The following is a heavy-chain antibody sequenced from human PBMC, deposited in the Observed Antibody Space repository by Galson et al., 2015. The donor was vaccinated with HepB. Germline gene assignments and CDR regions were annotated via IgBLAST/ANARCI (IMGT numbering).Heavy chain of an antibody. CDR3: FLVGGEEPSY. D-gene: IGHD1-14*01. CDR2: IDSSSTSI. CDR1: GFTFRTYG. J-gene: IGHJ4*02. Sequence: SLRLSCAASGFTFRTYGMNWGRQAPGKGLEWVSYIDSSSTSIYYADSVKGRFTISRDNAKNSLYLQMNSLRDEDTAVYYCFLVGGEEPSYWGLGTLVTVSS. V-gene: IGHV3-48*02.